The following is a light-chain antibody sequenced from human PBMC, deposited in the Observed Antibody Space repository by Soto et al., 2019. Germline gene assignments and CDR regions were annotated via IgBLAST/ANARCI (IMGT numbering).Light chain of an antibody. CDR2: KAS. V-gene: IGKV1-5*03. CDR3: QSYNSYSRT. Sequence: DIQMTQSPSTLSASVGDRVTITCRASQSISSWLAWYQQKPGKAPKLLIYKASTLESGVPSRFSGSGSETEFTLTISSLQPDDYANYYCQSYNSYSRTFGQGTKVEIK. J-gene: IGKJ1*01. CDR1: QSISSW.